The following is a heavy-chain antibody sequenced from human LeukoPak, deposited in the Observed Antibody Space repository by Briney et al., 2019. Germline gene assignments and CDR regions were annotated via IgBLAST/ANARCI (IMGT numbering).Heavy chain of an antibody. CDR3: ARLSQTPDYYSSGGYYYLGY. CDR2: TNPNTGRT. V-gene: IGHV1-8*01. Sequence: GASVKVSCKASRYTFSSYDINWVREAAGQGLEWMGWTNPNTGRTGFAQKFQGRLTMTRDTSISTAYMELSSLRSEDTTVYYCARLSQTPDYYSSGGYYYLGYWGQGTPVTVSS. CDR1: RYTFSSYD. J-gene: IGHJ4*02. D-gene: IGHD3-22*01.